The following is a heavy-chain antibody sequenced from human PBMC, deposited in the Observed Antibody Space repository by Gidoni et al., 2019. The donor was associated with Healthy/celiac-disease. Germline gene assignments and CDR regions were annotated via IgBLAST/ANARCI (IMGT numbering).Heavy chain of an antibody. CDR1: GYTFTSYD. CDR3: ASGPLGDYYYYGMDV. CDR2: MNPNSGNT. V-gene: IGHV1-8*01. J-gene: IGHJ6*02. Sequence: ISCKASGYTFTSYDINWVRQATGQGLEWMGWMNPNSGNTGYAQKFQGRVTMTRNTSISTAYMELSSLRSEDTAVYYCASGPLGDYYYYGMDVWGQGTTVTVSS. D-gene: IGHD1-26*01.